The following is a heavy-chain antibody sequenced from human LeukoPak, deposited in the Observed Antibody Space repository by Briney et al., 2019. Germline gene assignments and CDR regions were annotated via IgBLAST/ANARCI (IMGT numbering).Heavy chain of an antibody. CDR2: ITTNGGGT. CDR1: GFTFRSYA. D-gene: IGHD3-10*01. J-gene: IGHJ4*02. V-gene: IGHV3-64D*06. Sequence: PGGSLRLSCAASGFTFRSYAMHWVRQAPGKGLEYVSAITTNGGGTYYSDSVRGRFTISRDNSKNTLYLQMSSLRTEDTAVYYCVKSRSGSYYDYWGQGTLVTVSS. CDR3: VKSRSGSYYDY.